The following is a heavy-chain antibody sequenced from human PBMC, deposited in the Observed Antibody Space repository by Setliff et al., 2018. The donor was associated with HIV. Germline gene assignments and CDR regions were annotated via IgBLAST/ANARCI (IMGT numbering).Heavy chain of an antibody. CDR3: ARSPYTIDY. D-gene: IGHD3-16*01. V-gene: IGHV3-48*03. CDR2: ISSSGSSI. CDR1: GYSFSSYE. Sequence: GGSLRLSCAGSGYSFSSYEMNWVRQGPGKGLEWVSYISSSGSSIYYADSVKGRFTISRDNAKNSLYLQMNSLRAEDTAVYYCARSPYTIDYWGQGTRFTVSS. J-gene: IGHJ4*02.